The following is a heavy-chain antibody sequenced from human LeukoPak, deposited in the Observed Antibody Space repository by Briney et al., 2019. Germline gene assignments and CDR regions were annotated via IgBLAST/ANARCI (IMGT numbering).Heavy chain of an antibody. CDR1: GGSVSSGSYY. V-gene: IGHV4-61*01. Sequence: SETLSLTCTVSGGSVSSGSYYWSWIRQPPGKGLEWTGYIYYSGSTNYNPSLKSRVTISVDTSKNQFSLKLNSVTAADTAVYYCARGSPFYDILTGSTYAMDVWGQGTTVTVSS. J-gene: IGHJ6*02. D-gene: IGHD3-9*01. CDR3: ARGSPFYDILTGSTYAMDV. CDR2: IYYSGST.